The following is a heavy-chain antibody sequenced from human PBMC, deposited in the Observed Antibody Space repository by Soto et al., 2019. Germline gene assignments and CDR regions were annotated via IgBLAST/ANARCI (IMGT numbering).Heavy chain of an antibody. D-gene: IGHD2-21*01. J-gene: IGHJ4*02. CDR3: ARRSLGYYYFDY. Sequence: VQLLESGGGLVQPGGSLRLSCAASGFTFSNFPMSWVRQAPGKGLEWVSGVSSTASNIYYADSVKGRFTISRDNSKNTLYLQMSSLRAEDTAIYFCARRSLGYYYFDYWGQGTLVTVSS. CDR1: GFTFSNFP. CDR2: VSSTASNI. V-gene: IGHV3-23*01.